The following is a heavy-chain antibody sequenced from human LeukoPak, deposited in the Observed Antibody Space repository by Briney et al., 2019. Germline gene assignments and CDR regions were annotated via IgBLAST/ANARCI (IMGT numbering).Heavy chain of an antibody. J-gene: IGHJ4*02. CDR1: GFTFSDYS. V-gene: IGHV3-21*01. CDR2: ISSSSSYI. CDR3: ARDYYDSSGYYYAFDY. D-gene: IGHD3-22*01. Sequence: RAGGSLRLSCAASGFTFSDYSMNWVRQAPGKGLEWVSSISSSSSYIYYADSVKGRFTISRDNAKNSLYLQMNSLRAEDTAVYYCARDYYDSSGYYYAFDYWGQGTLVTVSS.